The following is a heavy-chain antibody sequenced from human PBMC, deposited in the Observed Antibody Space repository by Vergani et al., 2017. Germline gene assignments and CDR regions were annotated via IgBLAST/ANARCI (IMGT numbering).Heavy chain of an antibody. CDR3: ARHVTQDYYNDSDYFDY. J-gene: IGHJ4*02. Sequence: QVQLQESGPGLVKPSQTLSLTCTVSGGSISSGDYYWGWIRQPPGKGLEWIGSMDYNGRAYYTPSLRRRVAISIDTSKMQFSLKLYSLTAADTAIYYCARHVTQDYYNDSDYFDYWGLGTLVTVSS. V-gene: IGHV4-39*01. CDR1: GGSISSGDYY. D-gene: IGHD3-22*01. CDR2: MDYNGRA.